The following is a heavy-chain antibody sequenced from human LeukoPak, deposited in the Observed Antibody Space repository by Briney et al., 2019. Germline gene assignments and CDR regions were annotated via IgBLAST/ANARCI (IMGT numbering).Heavy chain of an antibody. V-gene: IGHV3-23*01. Sequence: GGSLRLSCAASGFTFNNYAMSWVRQAPGKGLEWVSAISGGGFATYYADSVKGRFTVSRDNSKNTLYLQMNSLRAEDTAMYYCAKDLRVGEQRGGQGTLVTVSS. CDR3: AKDLRVGEQR. D-gene: IGHD3-10*01. CDR1: GFTFNNYA. J-gene: IGHJ4*02. CDR2: ISGGGFAT.